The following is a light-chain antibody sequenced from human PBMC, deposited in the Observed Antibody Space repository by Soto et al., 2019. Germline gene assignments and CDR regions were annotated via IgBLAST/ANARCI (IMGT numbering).Light chain of an antibody. CDR2: WAS. CDR3: QQYYTNALT. J-gene: IGKJ4*01. Sequence: DIVMTQSPDSLAVSLGERATINCKSSQSVLYSSNNKNYLAWYQQKPGQPPKLLIYWASTRESGVPDRFSGSGSGTDFTLTISSLPAEDVAVYYCQQYYTNALTFGGGTKMGVK. CDR1: QSVLYSSNNKNY. V-gene: IGKV4-1*01.